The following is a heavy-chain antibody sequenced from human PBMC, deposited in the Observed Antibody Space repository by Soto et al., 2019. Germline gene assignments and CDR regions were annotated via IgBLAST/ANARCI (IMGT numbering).Heavy chain of an antibody. CDR3: AGSASYRGMDA. CDR1: GDGVYSDSGV. V-gene: IGHV6-1*01. CDR2: TYYRSKWYN. D-gene: IGHD3-16*01. J-gene: IGHJ6*02. Sequence: SHTLALTCAISGDGVYSDSGVWIWIRQSPSRGVEWLGRTYYRSKWYNDYAVSVKSRITINPDTSKHQFSLQLDSVIPEDTAVCSCAGSASYRGMDAWGQGTPVTVSS.